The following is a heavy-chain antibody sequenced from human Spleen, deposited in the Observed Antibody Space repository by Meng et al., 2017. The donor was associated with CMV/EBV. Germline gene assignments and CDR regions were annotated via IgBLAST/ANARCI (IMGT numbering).Heavy chain of an antibody. J-gene: IGHJ5*02. CDR1: TSYG. Sequence: TSYGINWVRQAPGQRLEWMGWISAYNGITNYAQKLQGRVTMTTDTSTTTAYMELRSLRSDDTAVYYCARSSRPYYYDNYGVGNWFDPWGQGTLVTVSS. CDR3: ARSSRPYYYDNYGVGNWFDP. CDR2: ISAYNGIT. V-gene: IGHV1-18*01. D-gene: IGHD3-22*01.